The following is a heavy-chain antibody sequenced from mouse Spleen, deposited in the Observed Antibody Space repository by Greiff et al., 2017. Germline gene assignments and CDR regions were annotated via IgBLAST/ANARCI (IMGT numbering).Heavy chain of an antibody. Sequence: EVQLVESGGGLVKPGGSLKLSCAASGFTFSSYAMSWVRQTPEKRLEWVATISSGGSYTYYPDSVKGRFTISRDNAKNTLYLQMSSLRSEDTAMYYCARQGTLWYFDVWGAGTTVTVSS. CDR1: GFTFSSYA. J-gene: IGHJ1*01. CDR2: ISSGGSYT. V-gene: IGHV5-9-3*01. D-gene: IGHD3-3*01. CDR3: ARQGTLWYFDV.